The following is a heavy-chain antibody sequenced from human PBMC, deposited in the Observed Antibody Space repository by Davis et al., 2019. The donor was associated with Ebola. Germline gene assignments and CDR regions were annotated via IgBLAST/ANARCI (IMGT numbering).Heavy chain of an antibody. CDR3: ARASYYDILTGYYNAFDY. CDR2: ISGSGGST. Sequence: GGSLRLSCAASGFTFSSYAMSWVRQAPGKGLEWVSAISGSGGSTYYADSVKGRFTISRDNAKNSLHLQMNSLRAEDTAVYYCARASYYDILTGYYNAFDYWGQGTLVTVSS. CDR1: GFTFSSYA. J-gene: IGHJ4*02. V-gene: IGHV3-23*01. D-gene: IGHD3-9*01.